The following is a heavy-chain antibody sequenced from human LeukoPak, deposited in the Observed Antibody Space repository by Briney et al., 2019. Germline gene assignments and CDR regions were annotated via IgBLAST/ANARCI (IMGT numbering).Heavy chain of an antibody. Sequence: GGSLRLSCAASGFTFSSFGMHWVRQAPGKGLEWVSAISGSGGSTYYADSVKGRFTISRDNSKNTLYLQMNSLRAEDTAVYYCAKDRGVGWNYVIFDYWGQGTLVTVSS. D-gene: IGHD1-7*01. V-gene: IGHV3-23*01. CDR1: GFTFSSFG. CDR3: AKDRGVGWNYVIFDY. J-gene: IGHJ4*02. CDR2: ISGSGGST.